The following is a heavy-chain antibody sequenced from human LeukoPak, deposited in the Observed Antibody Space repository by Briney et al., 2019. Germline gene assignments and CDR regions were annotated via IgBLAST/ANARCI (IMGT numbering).Heavy chain of an antibody. CDR3: ARGDYGDQLFDY. CDR1: GGSVSSGSYY. Sequence: SETLSLTCTVSGGSVSSGSYYWSWIRQPPGKGLEWIGYIYYSGSTNYNPSLKSRVTISVDTSKNQFSLKLSSVTAADTAVYYCARGDYGDQLFDYWGQGTLVTVSS. V-gene: IGHV4-61*01. CDR2: IYYSGST. J-gene: IGHJ4*02. D-gene: IGHD4-17*01.